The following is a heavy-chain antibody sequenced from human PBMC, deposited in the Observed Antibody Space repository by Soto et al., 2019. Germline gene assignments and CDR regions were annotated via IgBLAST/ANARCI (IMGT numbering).Heavy chain of an antibody. Sequence: PGGSLRLSCAASGFIFTNYSMVWVRLAPGRGLECVASISSGSDSIFYADSVKGRFTVSRDNAKNSLFLQMNNLRAEDTAVYFCARDRSADRFVQYFQHWGQGTQVTVSS. CDR3: ARDRSADRFVQYFQH. V-gene: IGHV3-21*01. CDR1: GFIFTNYS. D-gene: IGHD6-19*01. J-gene: IGHJ1*01. CDR2: ISSGSDSI.